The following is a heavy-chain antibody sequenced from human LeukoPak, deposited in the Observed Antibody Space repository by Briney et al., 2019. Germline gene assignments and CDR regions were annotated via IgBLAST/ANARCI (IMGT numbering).Heavy chain of an antibody. CDR3: LRTSDY. J-gene: IGHJ4*02. D-gene: IGHD3-16*01. Sequence: GGSLRLSCAASGFTFSSYAMHWVRQAPGKGLEWVAVISYDGSNRYYADSVKGRFTISRDNSKNTLYLQMNSLRAEDTAVYYCLRTSDYWGQGTLVTVSS. V-gene: IGHV3-30*04. CDR2: ISYDGSNR. CDR1: GFTFSSYA.